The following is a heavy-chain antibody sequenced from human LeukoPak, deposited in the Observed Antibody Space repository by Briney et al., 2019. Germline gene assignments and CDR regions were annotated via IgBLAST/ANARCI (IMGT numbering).Heavy chain of an antibody. V-gene: IGHV3-23*01. CDR2: ICGSGGTT. CDR3: ARGQRGVRSPTDY. CDR1: GFTFSSYA. D-gene: IGHD4-17*01. Sequence: TGGSLRLSCAASGFTFSSYAMSCVRQAPGRGLEWVSTICGSGGTTYYADSVKGRFTISRDNSKSTLYLQMNSLRAEDTAVYYCARGQRGVRSPTDYWRQGTLVSVSS. J-gene: IGHJ4*02.